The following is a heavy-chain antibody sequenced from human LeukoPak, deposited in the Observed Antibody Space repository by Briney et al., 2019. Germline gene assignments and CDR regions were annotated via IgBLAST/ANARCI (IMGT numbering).Heavy chain of an antibody. CDR1: GFTFSSYL. CDR2: INSRSTYT. Sequence: PGGSLRLSCAVSGFTFSSYLMTWVRQAPGKGLEWVSSINSRSTYTYYTDSVKGRFTISRDNAKNSMYLQMSSLRIEDTAVYYCARFLGGDYLGAHWGQGTLVTVSS. CDR3: ARFLGGDYLGAH. J-gene: IGHJ4*02. V-gene: IGHV3-21*01. D-gene: IGHD3-16*01.